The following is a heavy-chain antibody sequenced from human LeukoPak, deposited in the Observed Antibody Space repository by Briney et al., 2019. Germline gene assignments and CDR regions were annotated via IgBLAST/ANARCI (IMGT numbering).Heavy chain of an antibody. D-gene: IGHD3-10*01. CDR3: AAVLLWFGELLYEPYYYGMDV. CDR2: ISAYNGNT. V-gene: IGHV1-18*01. CDR1: GYTFTSYG. Sequence: ASVKVSFKASGYTFTSYGISWVRQAPGQGLEWMGWISAYNGNTNYAQKLQGRVTMTTDTSTSTAYMELRSLRSDDTAVYYCAAVLLWFGELLYEPYYYGMDVWGQGTTVTVSS. J-gene: IGHJ6*02.